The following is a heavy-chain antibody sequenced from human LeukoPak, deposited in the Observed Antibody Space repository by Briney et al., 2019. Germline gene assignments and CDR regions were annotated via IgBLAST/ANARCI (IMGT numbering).Heavy chain of an antibody. Sequence: GASVKVSCKASGYTFTSYAMHWVRQAPGQRLEWMGWINAGNGNTKYSQEFQGRVTITRDTSASTAYMELSSLRSEDMAVYYCARAPYDSSGYWWGAFDYWGQGTLVTVSS. CDR3: ARAPYDSSGYWWGAFDY. CDR2: INAGNGNT. CDR1: GYTFTSYA. V-gene: IGHV1-3*03. J-gene: IGHJ4*02. D-gene: IGHD3-22*01.